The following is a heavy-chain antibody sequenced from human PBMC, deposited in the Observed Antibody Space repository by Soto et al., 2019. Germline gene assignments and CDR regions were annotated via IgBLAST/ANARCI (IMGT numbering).Heavy chain of an antibody. Sequence: QVQQVQPGAEVKKPGSSVKVSCKASGGTFSTYVISWVRQAPGQGLEWMGRVIPMSGSSNYAQKFQGRVTITADKDTSIAYMQVRSLRSEDTAVYYCARGRPRSGPPFYYYGLDVWGQGTTVIVSS. CDR3: ARGRPRSGPPFYYYGLDV. CDR1: GGTFSTYV. D-gene: IGHD1-26*01. CDR2: VIPMSGSS. V-gene: IGHV1-69*06. J-gene: IGHJ6*02.